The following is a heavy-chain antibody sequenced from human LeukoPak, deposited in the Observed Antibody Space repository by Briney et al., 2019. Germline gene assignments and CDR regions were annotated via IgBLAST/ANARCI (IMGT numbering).Heavy chain of an antibody. CDR1: GGSISSYY. CDR3: ARVWVVVVAATNLYYFDY. J-gene: IGHJ4*02. CDR2: IYYSGST. D-gene: IGHD2-15*01. Sequence: SETLSLTCTVSGGSISSYYWSWIRQPPGKGLEWIGYIYYSGSTNYNPSLKSRVTISVDTSKNQFSLKLSSVTAADTAVYYCARVWVVVVAATNLYYFDYWGQGTLVTVSS. V-gene: IGHV4-59*01.